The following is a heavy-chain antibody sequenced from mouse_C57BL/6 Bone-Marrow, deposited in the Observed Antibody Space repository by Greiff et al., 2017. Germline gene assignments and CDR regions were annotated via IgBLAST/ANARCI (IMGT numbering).Heavy chain of an antibody. Sequence: EVQRVESGGGLVKPGGSLKLSCAASGFTFSDYGMHWVRQAPEKGLEWVAYISSGSSTIYYATPVKCRFTISRDNAKTTLFLQMTSLRSEYTAMYCSARPANCDSFAYWRQGTTRPVSS. D-gene: IGHD4-1*01. CDR2: ISSGSSTI. CDR1: GFTFSDYG. CDR3: ARPANCDSFAY. V-gene: IGHV5-17*01. J-gene: IGHJ2*01.